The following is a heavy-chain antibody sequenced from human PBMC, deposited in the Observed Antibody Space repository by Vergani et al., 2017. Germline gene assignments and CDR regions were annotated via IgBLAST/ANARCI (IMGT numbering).Heavy chain of an antibody. J-gene: IGHJ6*03. D-gene: IGHD6-19*01. Sequence: EVQLLESGGGLVQPGGSLRLSCEASGFSFPGYAMSWVRQAPGKGLEWVSSVSGSSATPYYADSVKGRFIISRDNSKNTLHLQMNSLRADDTAVYYCAQTSRAVYYYMDVWGKXP. CDR1: GFSFPGYA. CDR3: AQTSRAVYYYMDV. CDR2: VSGSSATP. V-gene: IGHV3-23*01.